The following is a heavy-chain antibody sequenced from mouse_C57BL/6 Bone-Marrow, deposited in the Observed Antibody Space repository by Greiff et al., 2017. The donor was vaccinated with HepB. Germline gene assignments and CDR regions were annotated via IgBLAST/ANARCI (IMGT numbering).Heavy chain of an antibody. CDR1: GFTFSSYG. J-gene: IGHJ3*01. CDR2: ISSGGSYT. Sequence: EVQLVESGGDLVKPGGSLKLSCAASGFTFSSYGMSWVRQTPDKRLEWVATISSGGSYTYYPDSVKGRFTISRDNAKNTLYLQMSSLKSEDTAMYYCARGIGGFAYWGQGTLVTVSA. D-gene: IGHD3-1*01. CDR3: ARGIGGFAY. V-gene: IGHV5-6*01.